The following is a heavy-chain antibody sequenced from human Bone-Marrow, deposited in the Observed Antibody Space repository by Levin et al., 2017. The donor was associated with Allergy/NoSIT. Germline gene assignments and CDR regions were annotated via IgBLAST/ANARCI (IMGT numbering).Heavy chain of an antibody. Sequence: GESLKISCKGSGYRFTSYWIVWVRQMPGEGLEWMGIIYPGDSEARYSPSFQGQVTISADTSINTAYLQWSSLKASDTAFYYCARFKGSGTYYKDDYYYYMDVWGGGTTVTVSS. D-gene: IGHD3-10*01. V-gene: IGHV5-51*01. J-gene: IGHJ6*03. CDR2: IYPGDSEA. CDR1: GYRFTSYW. CDR3: ARFKGSGTYYKDDYYYYMDV.